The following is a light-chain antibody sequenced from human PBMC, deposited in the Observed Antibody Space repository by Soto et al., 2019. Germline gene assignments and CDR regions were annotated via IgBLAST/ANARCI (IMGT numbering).Light chain of an antibody. Sequence: QSALTQPASVSGSPGQSITISCTGTSSDVGGYNYVSWYQQHPGKAPKLMIYDVSNRPSGVSNRFSGSNPGNTASLTISGLQAEDEADYYCTSYTSSSPWVFGGGTKLTVL. CDR1: SSDVGGYNY. V-gene: IGLV2-14*01. J-gene: IGLJ3*02. CDR3: TSYTSSSPWV. CDR2: DVS.